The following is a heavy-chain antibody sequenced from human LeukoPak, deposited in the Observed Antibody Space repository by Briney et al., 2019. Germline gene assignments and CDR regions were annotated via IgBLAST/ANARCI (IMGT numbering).Heavy chain of an antibody. CDR2: IKYDGSTS. CDR1: GFTFTTYW. Sequence: GGSLRLSCEASGFTFTTYWIHWVRQGPGKGLVWVSRIKYDGSTSNYADSVKGRFTISRDNAKNSLYLQMNSLRAEDTAVYYCARVVNEKINSGYYSDYWGQGTLVTVSS. CDR3: ARVVNEKINSGYYSDY. D-gene: IGHD3-22*01. J-gene: IGHJ4*02. V-gene: IGHV3-74*01.